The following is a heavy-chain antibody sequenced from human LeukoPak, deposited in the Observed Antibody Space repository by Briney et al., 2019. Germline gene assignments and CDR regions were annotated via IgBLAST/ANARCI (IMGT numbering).Heavy chain of an antibody. D-gene: IGHD4/OR15-4a*01. CDR3: ARRAGAYSHPYDY. CDR2: IYSGTI. CDR1: GFTVSSNS. Sequence: GGSLRLSCAASGFTVSSNSMSWVRQAPGKGLEWVSFIYSGTIHYSDSVRGRFTISRDNSKNTLYLQMNSLRAEDTAVYYCARRAGAYSHPYDYWGQGTLVTVSS. J-gene: IGHJ4*02. V-gene: IGHV3-53*01.